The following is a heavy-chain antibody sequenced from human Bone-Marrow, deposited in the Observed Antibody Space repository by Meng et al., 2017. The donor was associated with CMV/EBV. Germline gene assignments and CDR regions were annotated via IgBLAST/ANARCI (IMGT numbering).Heavy chain of an antibody. D-gene: IGHD2-2*01. CDR1: GYTFTSYH. CDR3: ARVEGYCSSTSCYGWVDP. Sequence: ASVKVSCKASGYTFTSYHITWVRQAPGQGLEWMGWISAYNGDTNYAQKFQGRVTMTTDKSTSTAYMELSSLRSEDTAVYYCARVEGYCSSTSCYGWVDPWGQGTLVTVSS. V-gene: IGHV1-18*01. CDR2: ISAYNGDT. J-gene: IGHJ5*02.